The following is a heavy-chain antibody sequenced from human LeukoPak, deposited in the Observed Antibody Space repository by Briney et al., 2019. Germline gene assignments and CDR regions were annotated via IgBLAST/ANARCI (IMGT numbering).Heavy chain of an antibody. J-gene: IGHJ3*02. Sequence: PSETLSLTCAVYGGSFRGYYWSWIRQPPGKGLEWIGEINDSGSTNYNPSLKSRVTISLDKSKNQFSLNLSSVTDADTAVYCCARGPYSGDAFDIWGQGTMVTVSS. CDR1: GGSFRGYY. CDR3: ARGPYSGDAFDI. CDR2: INDSGST. D-gene: IGHD1-26*01. V-gene: IGHV4-34*01.